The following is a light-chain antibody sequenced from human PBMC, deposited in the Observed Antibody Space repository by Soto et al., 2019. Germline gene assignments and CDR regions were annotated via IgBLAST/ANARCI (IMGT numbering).Light chain of an antibody. J-gene: IGKJ5*01. V-gene: IGKV3-11*01. Sequence: EIVLTQSPATLSWSPREVGTLAFMASQSVSSYLAWYQQKPGQAPRLLIYDASSRATGIPARFSGSGSGTDFTLTISSLEPEDFAVYYCQQRSNWPPITFGQGTRLEI. CDR2: DAS. CDR3: QQRSNWPPIT. CDR1: QSVSSY.